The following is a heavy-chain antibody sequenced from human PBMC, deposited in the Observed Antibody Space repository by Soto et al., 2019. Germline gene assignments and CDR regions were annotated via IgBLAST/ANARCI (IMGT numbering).Heavy chain of an antibody. CDR3: ATVRWELHDAFDI. V-gene: IGHV4-31*03. Sequence: QVQLQESGPGLVKSSQTLSLTCTVSGGSISTGGYYWSWIRQRPGRGLEWIGYIYHSGMTFSNPSLQSRVAISIDTSQNQFSLKLSSVTAADTPVYYCATVRWELHDAFDIWGHGTMVSVSS. CDR2: IYHSGMT. D-gene: IGHD1-26*01. J-gene: IGHJ3*02. CDR1: GGSISTGGYY.